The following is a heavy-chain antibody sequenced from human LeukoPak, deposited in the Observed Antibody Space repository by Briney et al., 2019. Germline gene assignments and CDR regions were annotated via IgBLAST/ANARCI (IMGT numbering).Heavy chain of an antibody. Sequence: GASVKVSCKASGYTFTSYGISWVRQAPGQGLEWMGRIIPILGIANYAQKFQGRVTITADKSTSTAYMELSSLRSEDTAVYYCARSSPAAIPYWFDPWGQGTLVTVSS. CDR1: GYTFTSYG. CDR2: IIPILGIA. J-gene: IGHJ5*02. CDR3: ARSSPAAIPYWFDP. V-gene: IGHV1-69*04. D-gene: IGHD2-2*02.